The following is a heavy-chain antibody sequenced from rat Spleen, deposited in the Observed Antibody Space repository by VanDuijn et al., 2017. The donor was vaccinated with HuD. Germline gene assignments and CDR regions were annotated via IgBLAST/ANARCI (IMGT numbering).Heavy chain of an antibody. V-gene: IGHV5-20*01. D-gene: IGHD4-3*01. J-gene: IGHJ3*01. CDR1: GFTFSDYY. CDR2: INHDGDKT. Sequence: EVQLVESGGGLVQPGRSLKLSCVASGFTFSDYYMAWVRQAPTKGLEWVASINHDGDKTFYGDSVKGRFTISRDSAKSSLYLQMDNLRSEDTATYYCTTDLSPVHNSWFVYWGQGTPVTVSS. CDR3: TTDLSPVHNSWFVY.